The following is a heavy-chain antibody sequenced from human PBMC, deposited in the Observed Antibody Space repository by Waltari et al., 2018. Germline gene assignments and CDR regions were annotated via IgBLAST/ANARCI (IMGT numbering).Heavy chain of an antibody. D-gene: IGHD3-9*01. Sequence: QVQLVESGGGVVQPGGSLRLSCAASGFTFINYDMHWVRQAPGKGLEWVAFIRYDGSVKYYADSVKGRITISRDNSKNTLYLQMNSLRAEDTGIYYSARRFTSGYALDYWGQGTLVTVSS. J-gene: IGHJ4*02. CDR1: GFTFINYD. V-gene: IGHV3-30*02. CDR2: IRYDGSVK. CDR3: ARRFTSGYALDY.